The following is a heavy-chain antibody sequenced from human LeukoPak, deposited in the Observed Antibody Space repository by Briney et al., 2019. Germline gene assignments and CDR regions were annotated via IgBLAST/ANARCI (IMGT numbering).Heavy chain of an antibody. CDR1: GFTLSSYG. V-gene: IGHV3-30*18. J-gene: IGHJ4*02. Sequence: GRSLRLSCAASGFTLSSYGMHWVRQAPGKGLEWVAVISYDGSNKYYADSVKGRFTISRDNSKNTLYLQMNSLRDEDTAVYYCAKDSQRHGFGGPFDYWGQGTLVTVSS. CDR2: ISYDGSNK. CDR3: AKDSQRHGFGGPFDY. D-gene: IGHD3-10*01.